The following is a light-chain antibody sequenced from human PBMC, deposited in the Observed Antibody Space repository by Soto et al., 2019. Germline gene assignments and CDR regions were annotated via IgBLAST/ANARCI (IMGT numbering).Light chain of an antibody. J-gene: IGLJ3*02. Sequence: QSVLTQPPSASGTPGQRVTISCSGSSSNIGSNAVNWYQQLPGTAHKLLIYTFAQRPSGVPDRFSGSKSGTSASLAISGLQSEYEAEYYCASWDVSLNTWVFGGGTKLTVL. CDR3: ASWDVSLNTWV. CDR1: SSNIGSNA. V-gene: IGLV1-44*01. CDR2: TFA.